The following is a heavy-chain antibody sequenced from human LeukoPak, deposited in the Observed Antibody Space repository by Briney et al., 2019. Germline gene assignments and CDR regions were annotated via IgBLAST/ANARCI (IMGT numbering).Heavy chain of an antibody. V-gene: IGHV4-59*01. CDR3: ARGVAGFDY. CDR2: VYYSGST. J-gene: IGHJ4*02. Sequence: SGTLALTCTVSGGSISSYYWSLIRQPPGKGLEWIGYVYYSGSTNYNPSLKSRLNISVDTSKNQFSLKLSSVTAADTAVYYCARGVAGFDYWGQGTLVTVSS. CDR1: GGSISSYY. D-gene: IGHD6-19*01.